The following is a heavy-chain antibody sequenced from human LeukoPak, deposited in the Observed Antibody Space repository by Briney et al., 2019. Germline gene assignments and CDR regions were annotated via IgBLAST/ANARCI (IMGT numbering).Heavy chain of an antibody. V-gene: IGHV4-59*01. J-gene: IGHJ3*02. CDR3: ARVAWNYYDSSGYPYDAFDI. CDR2: IYYSGST. CDR1: GGSISTYY. Sequence: PSETLSLTCSVSGGSISTYYWTWIRQPPGKGLEWIGYIYYSGSTNYNPSLKSRVTISLDTSKNQFSLKLSSVTAADTAVYYCARVAWNYYDSSGYPYDAFDIWGQGTMVTVSS. D-gene: IGHD3-22*01.